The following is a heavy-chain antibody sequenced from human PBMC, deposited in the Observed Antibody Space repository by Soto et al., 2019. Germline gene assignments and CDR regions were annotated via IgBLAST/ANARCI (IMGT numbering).Heavy chain of an antibody. CDR3: ARDGVAEYYFDY. CDR1: GGSISSGDYY. D-gene: IGHD3-3*01. Sequence: SETLSLTCTVSGGSISSGDYYWSWIRQPPGKGLEWIGYIYYSGSTYYNPSLKSRVTISVDTSKNQFSLKLSSVTAADTAVYYCARDGVAEYYFDYWGQGTLVTVSS. CDR2: IYYSGST. J-gene: IGHJ4*02. V-gene: IGHV4-30-4*01.